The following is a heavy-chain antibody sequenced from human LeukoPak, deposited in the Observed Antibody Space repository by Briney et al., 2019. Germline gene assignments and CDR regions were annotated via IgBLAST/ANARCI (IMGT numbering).Heavy chain of an antibody. CDR1: GFTFSTYW. CDR2: INGDGGSR. CDR3: ASASSHRTAAGGDY. J-gene: IGHJ4*02. D-gene: IGHD6-13*01. Sequence: RGSLRLSCAASGFTFSTYWMHWVRQAPGKGLVWVSRINGDGGSRNYADSVKGRFTISRDNAKNTLYLQMSSLRVEDTAVYYCASASSHRTAAGGDYWGQGTLVTVST. V-gene: IGHV3-74*01.